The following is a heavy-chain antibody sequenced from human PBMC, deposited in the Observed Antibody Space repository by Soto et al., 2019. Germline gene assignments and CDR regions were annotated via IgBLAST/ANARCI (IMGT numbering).Heavy chain of an antibody. V-gene: IGHV6-1*01. D-gene: IGHD1-7*01. Sequence: KQSQTLSLPCAISGDSVSSTSAAWNWIRQSPSRGLEWLGRTYYRSKWYNDYAVSVKSRITINPDTSKNQFSLQLNSVTPEDTAVYYCARGPRSGTIWLRYWGQGTLVTVSS. CDR3: ARGPRSGTIWLRY. CDR1: GDSVSSTSAA. J-gene: IGHJ4*02. CDR2: TYYRSKWYN.